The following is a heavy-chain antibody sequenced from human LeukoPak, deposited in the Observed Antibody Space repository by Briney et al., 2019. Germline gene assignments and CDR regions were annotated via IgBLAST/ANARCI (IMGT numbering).Heavy chain of an antibody. D-gene: IGHD3-10*01. V-gene: IGHV1-8*01. Sequence: GASVKVSCKASGYTFTSYDINWVRQATGQGLEWMGWMNPNSGNTGYAQKFQGRDTMTRNTSIRTAYMELSSLRSEDTAVYYCARGWFGEYTTYYYCYYMDVWGKGTTVTVSS. J-gene: IGHJ6*03. CDR1: GYTFTSYD. CDR2: MNPNSGNT. CDR3: ARGWFGEYTTYYYCYYMDV.